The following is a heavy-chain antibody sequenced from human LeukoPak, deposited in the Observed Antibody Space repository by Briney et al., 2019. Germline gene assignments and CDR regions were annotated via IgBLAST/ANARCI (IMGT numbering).Heavy chain of an antibody. J-gene: IGHJ4*02. CDR3: ARLGDGYNSIIDY. Sequence: SETLSLTCTVSGGSISSSSYYWGWIRQPPGKGLEWIGSIYYSGSTYYNPSLKSRVTISVETSKNQFSLKLNAVTAADTAVYYCARLGDGYNSIIDYWGQGTLDTVSS. D-gene: IGHD5-24*01. CDR2: IYYSGST. V-gene: IGHV4-39*01. CDR1: GGSISSSSYY.